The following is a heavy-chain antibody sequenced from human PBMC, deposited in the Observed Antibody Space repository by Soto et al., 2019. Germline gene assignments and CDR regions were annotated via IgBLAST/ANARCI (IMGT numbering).Heavy chain of an antibody. Sequence: GGSLRLSCAASGFTVSSNYMSWVRQAPGKGLEWVSVIYSGGSTYYADSVKGRFTISRDNSKNTLYLQMNSLRAEDTAVYYCARWPAAPYYYYMDVWGKGTTVTVSS. D-gene: IGHD6-13*01. CDR3: ARWPAAPYYYYMDV. J-gene: IGHJ6*03. CDR2: IYSGGST. V-gene: IGHV3-66*01. CDR1: GFTVSSNY.